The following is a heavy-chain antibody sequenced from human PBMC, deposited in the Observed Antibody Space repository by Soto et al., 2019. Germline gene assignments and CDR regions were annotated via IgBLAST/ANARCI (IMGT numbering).Heavy chain of an antibody. CDR3: ARDRAMVAGYSFDY. CDR1: GFTFSSYS. D-gene: IGHD5-18*01. J-gene: IGHJ4*01. V-gene: IGHV3-21*01. CDR2: ISSSSSYI. Sequence: GGSLRLSCAASGFTFSSYSMNWVRQAPGKGLEWVSSISSSSSYIYYADSVKGRFTISRDNAKNSLYLQMNSLRAEDTAVYYCARDRAMVAGYSFDYCGHGTLVTVS.